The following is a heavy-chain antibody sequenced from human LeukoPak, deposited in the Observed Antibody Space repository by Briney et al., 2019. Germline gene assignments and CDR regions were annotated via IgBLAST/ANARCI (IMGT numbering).Heavy chain of an antibody. CDR3: ARVGRYCTNGVCYYAY. J-gene: IGHJ4*02. Sequence: ASVKVSCKASGYTFTGYYMHWVRQAPGQGLEWMGWINPNSGGTNYAQKLQGRVTMTTDTSTSTAYMELRSLRSDDTAVYYCARVGRYCTNGVCYYAYWGQGTLVTVSS. V-gene: IGHV1-2*02. CDR1: GYTFTGYY. CDR2: INPNSGGT. D-gene: IGHD2-8*01.